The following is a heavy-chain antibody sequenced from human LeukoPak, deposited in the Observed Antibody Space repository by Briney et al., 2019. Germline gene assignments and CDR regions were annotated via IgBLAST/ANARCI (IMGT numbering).Heavy chain of an antibody. Sequence: PGGSLRLSCAASGFTFSSYAMSWVRQAPGKGLEWVSVISGSGGSTYYADSVKGRFTISRDNSKNTLYLQMNSLRAEATAVYDCEKDCRGETGITSNYWGQGTLVTVSS. V-gene: IGHV3-23*01. CDR2: ISGSGGST. J-gene: IGHJ4*02. CDR1: GFTFSSYA. D-gene: IGHD2-15*01. CDR3: EKDCRGETGITSNY.